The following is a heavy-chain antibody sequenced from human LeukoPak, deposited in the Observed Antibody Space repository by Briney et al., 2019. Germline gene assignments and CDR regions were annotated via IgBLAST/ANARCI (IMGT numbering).Heavy chain of an antibody. V-gene: IGHV3-48*03. J-gene: IGHJ6*04. CDR3: AELGITMIGGV. Sequence: GGSLRLSCAASGFTFSSYEMNWVRQAPGKGMEWVSYISSSGSTIYYAYSVKGRFTISRDNAKNSLYLQMNSLRAEDTAVYYCAELGITMIGGVWGKGTTVTISS. CDR1: GFTFSSYE. CDR2: ISSSGSTI. D-gene: IGHD3-10*02.